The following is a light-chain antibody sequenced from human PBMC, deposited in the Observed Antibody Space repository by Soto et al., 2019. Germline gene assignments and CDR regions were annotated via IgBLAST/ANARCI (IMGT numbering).Light chain of an antibody. J-gene: IGLJ1*01. CDR1: SSDVGSFDI. V-gene: IGLV2-14*02. CDR3: TSYTTSGTHV. CDR2: DVT. Sequence: QLVLTQPASVSGSPGQSIAISCTGTSSDVGSFDIVSWYQQHPGKVPKLIIYDVTVRPSGVSDRFSGSKSGNTASLTISGLQAEDEADYYCTSYTTSGTHVFGTGTKLTVL.